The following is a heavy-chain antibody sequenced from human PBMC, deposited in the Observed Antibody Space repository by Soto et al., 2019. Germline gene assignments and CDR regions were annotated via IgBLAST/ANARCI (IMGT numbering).Heavy chain of an antibody. CDR3: ARADYDILTGYGYGMDV. Sequence: ASVKVSCKASGYTFTGYYMHWVRQAPGQGLEWMGWINPNSGGTNYAQKFQGRFTMTRDTSISTAYMELSRLRSDDTAVYYCARADYDILTGYGYGMDVWGQGTTVTVSS. V-gene: IGHV1-2*02. CDR2: INPNSGGT. CDR1: GYTFTGYY. J-gene: IGHJ6*02. D-gene: IGHD3-9*01.